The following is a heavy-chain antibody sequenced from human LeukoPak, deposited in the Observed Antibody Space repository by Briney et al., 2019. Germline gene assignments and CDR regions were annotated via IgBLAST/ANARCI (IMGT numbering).Heavy chain of an antibody. CDR1: GGSFSGYY. V-gene: IGHV4-34*01. CDR3: ARGPWSSGWYGEC. Sequence: SETLSLTCAVYGGSFSGYYWSWIRQPPGKGLEWIGEINHSGSTNYNPSLKSRVTISVDTSKNQFSLKLSSVTAADTAVYYCARGPWSSGWYGECWGQGTLVTVSS. D-gene: IGHD6-19*01. J-gene: IGHJ4*02. CDR2: INHSGST.